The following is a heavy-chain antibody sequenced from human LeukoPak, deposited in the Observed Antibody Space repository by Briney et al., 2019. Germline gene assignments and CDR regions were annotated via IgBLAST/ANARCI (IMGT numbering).Heavy chain of an antibody. CDR2: IYTSGST. D-gene: IGHD2-2*02. CDR1: GGSISSYY. CDR3: ARHIGYCSSTSCYTGFDY. J-gene: IGHJ4*02. Sequence: SETLSLTCTVSGGSISSYYWSWIRQPPGKGLEWIGYIYTSGSTNYNPPLKSRVTISVDTSKNQFSLKLSSVTAADTAVYYCARHIGYCSSTSCYTGFDYWGQGTLVTVSS. V-gene: IGHV4-4*09.